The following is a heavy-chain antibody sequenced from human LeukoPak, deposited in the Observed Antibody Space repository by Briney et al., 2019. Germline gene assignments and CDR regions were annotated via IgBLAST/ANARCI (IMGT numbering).Heavy chain of an antibody. CDR2: IKQDGSEK. CDR3: AKGLTYSGINFDY. J-gene: IGHJ4*02. D-gene: IGHD3-10*01. Sequence: GGSLRLSCAASGFTFSSYWMSWVRQAPGKGLEWVANIKQDGSEKYYVDSVKGRFTISRDNAKNSLYLQMNSLRAEDTAVYYCAKGLTYSGINFDYWGQGTQVTVSS. V-gene: IGHV3-7*01. CDR1: GFTFSSYW.